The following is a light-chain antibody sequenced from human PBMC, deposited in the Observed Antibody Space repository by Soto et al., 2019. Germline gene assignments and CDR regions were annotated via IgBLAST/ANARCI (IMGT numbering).Light chain of an antibody. Sequence: QSMLTQPPSASGSPGQSVTISCTGTSSDVGGYNYVSWYQQHPGKAPKLMIYEVTKRPSGVPDRFSGSKSGNTASLTVSGLQAEDEADYYCSSYAGSNNVFGTGTQLTVL. V-gene: IGLV2-8*01. CDR3: SSYAGSNNV. CDR1: SSDVGGYNY. CDR2: EVT. J-gene: IGLJ1*01.